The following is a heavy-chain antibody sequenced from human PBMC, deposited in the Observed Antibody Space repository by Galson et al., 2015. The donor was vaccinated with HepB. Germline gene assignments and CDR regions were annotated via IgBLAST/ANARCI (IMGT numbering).Heavy chain of an antibody. CDR2: ISAYNGNT. J-gene: IGHJ4*02. V-gene: IGHV1-18*01. D-gene: IGHD6-13*01. Sequence: SVKVSCKASGYTFTSYGISWVRQAPGQGLEWMGWISAYNGNTNYAQKLQGRVTMTTDTSTSTAYMELRSLRSDDTAVYYCARVPAFSVAAGTCDYWGQGTLVTVSS. CDR1: GYTFTSYG. CDR3: ARVPAFSVAAGTCDY.